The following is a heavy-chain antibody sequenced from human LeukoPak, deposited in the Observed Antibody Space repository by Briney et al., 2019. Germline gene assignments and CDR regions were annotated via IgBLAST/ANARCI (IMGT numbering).Heavy chain of an antibody. J-gene: IGHJ5*02. Sequence: GGSLRLSCAASGFTFSSYSMNWVRQAPGKGLEWVSYISSSSSTIYYADSVKGRFTISRDNAKNSLYLQMNSLRAEDTAVYYCARASSSWFDPWGQGTLVTVSS. CDR1: GFTFSSYS. D-gene: IGHD6-13*01. CDR2: ISSSSSTI. V-gene: IGHV3-48*04. CDR3: ARASSSWFDP.